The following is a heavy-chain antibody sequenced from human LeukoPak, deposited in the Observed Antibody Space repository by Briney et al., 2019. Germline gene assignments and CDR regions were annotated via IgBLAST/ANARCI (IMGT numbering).Heavy chain of an antibody. V-gene: IGHV3-30*18. CDR1: GFTFSSYG. Sequence: PGRSLRLSCAASGFTFSSYGMHWVRQAPGKGLEWVAVISYDGSNKYYADSVKGRFTISRDNSKNTLYLQMNSLRAEDTAVYYCAKSFEGLVPPNTVFDYWGQGTLVTVSS. CDR3: AKSFEGLVPPNTVFDY. D-gene: IGHD6-19*01. CDR2: ISYDGSNK. J-gene: IGHJ4*02.